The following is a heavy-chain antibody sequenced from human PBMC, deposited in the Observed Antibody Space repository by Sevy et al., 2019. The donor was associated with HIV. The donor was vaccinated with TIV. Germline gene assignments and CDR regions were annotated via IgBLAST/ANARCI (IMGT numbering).Heavy chain of an antibody. D-gene: IGHD5-18*01. CDR3: AGSGRGYSYGYGNLFDY. CDR1: GGTFSSYA. Sequence: ASVKVSCKASGGTFSSYAISWVRQAPGQGLEWMGGIIPIFGTANYAQKFQGRVTITADKSTSTAYMELSGLRSEDPAVYYCAGSGRGYSYGYGNLFDYWGQGPLVTVSS. V-gene: IGHV1-69*06. J-gene: IGHJ4*02. CDR2: IIPIFGTA.